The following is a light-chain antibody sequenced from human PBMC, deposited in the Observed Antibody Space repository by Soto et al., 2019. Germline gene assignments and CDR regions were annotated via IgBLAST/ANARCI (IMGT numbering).Light chain of an antibody. CDR1: QSVASN. V-gene: IGKV3D-15*01. CDR2: GAS. J-gene: IGKJ2*01. CDR3: QQYHNWPPQYT. Sequence: EIVMTQSPASLSVSPGDGATLSCRASQSVASNVAWYQQKPGQGPRLLIHGASTRAAGVPVRFSGSGSGTDFTLTFSSLQSEDFAVYYCQQYHNWPPQYTFGQGTKLQIK.